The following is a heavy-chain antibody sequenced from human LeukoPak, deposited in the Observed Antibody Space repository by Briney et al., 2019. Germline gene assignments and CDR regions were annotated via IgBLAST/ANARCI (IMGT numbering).Heavy chain of an antibody. J-gene: IGHJ4*02. CDR2: IHYSGHT. Sequence: PSETLSLTCSVSGGSVSSGISYWSWIRQPPGKGLEWIAYIHYSGHTNYNPSLKSRVAISLDTSKNQFSLKLTSVTAADTALYYCARQQLPDGTYYFDYWGQGTLVTVSS. CDR1: GGSVSSGISY. D-gene: IGHD6-13*01. V-gene: IGHV4-61*01. CDR3: ARQQLPDGTYYFDY.